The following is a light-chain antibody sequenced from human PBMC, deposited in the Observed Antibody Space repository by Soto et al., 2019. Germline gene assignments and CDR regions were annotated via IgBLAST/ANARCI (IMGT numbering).Light chain of an antibody. CDR1: QSLSSN. J-gene: IGKJ4*01. CDR3: QQYGSSRLT. CDR2: GAS. V-gene: IGKV3-15*01. Sequence: EIVMTQSPATLSVSPGERATLSCRASQSLSSNLAWFQQKPGQAPRLLVYGASTRAAGIPARFSGSGSGTDFTLTISRLEPEDFAVYYCQQYGSSRLTFGGGTKVDIK.